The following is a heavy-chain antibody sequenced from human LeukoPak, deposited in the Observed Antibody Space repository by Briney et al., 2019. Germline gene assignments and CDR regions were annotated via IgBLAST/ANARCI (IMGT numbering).Heavy chain of an antibody. J-gene: IGHJ5*02. CDR2: IYYSGST. D-gene: IGHD3-10*01. CDR1: GGSISSYY. CDR3: ARDSGSYQNNWFDP. V-gene: IGHV4-59*01. Sequence: SETLSLTCTVSGGSISSYYWSWIRQPPGKGLEWIGYIYYSGSTNYNPSLRSRVTISVDTSKNQFSLKLSSVTAADTAVYYCARDSGSYQNNWFDPWGQGTLVTVSS.